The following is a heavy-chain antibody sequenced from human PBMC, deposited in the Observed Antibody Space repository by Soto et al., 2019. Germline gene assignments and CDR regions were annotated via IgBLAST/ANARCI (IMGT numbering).Heavy chain of an antibody. D-gene: IGHD2-15*01. CDR3: ATSRGGGNCADY. J-gene: IGHJ4*02. V-gene: IGHV1-46*03. CDR2: LNPSVGST. CDR1: GYTFTTYS. Sequence: QVQLVQSGAEVKKPGASVKLSCKASGYTFTTYSTHWVRQAPGQGLEWMGILNPSVGSTFYAQKFHGRVTMTRDTSTGTVYMELSSLRSEDTAVYYCATSRGGGNCADYWGQGTLVTVSS.